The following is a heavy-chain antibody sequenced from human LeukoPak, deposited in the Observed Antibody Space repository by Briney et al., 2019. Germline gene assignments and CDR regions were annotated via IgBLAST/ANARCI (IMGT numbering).Heavy chain of an antibody. D-gene: IGHD3-10*01. CDR3: ARGKNYGYDY. Sequence: GGPLRLSCAASGFIFSTYEMNWLRQAPGKGLEWISYISSSVTTIYYADSVKGRFTISRDNAKNSLYLQMNSLSAEDTAVYYCARGKNYGYDYWGQGALVTVSS. V-gene: IGHV3-48*03. CDR2: ISSSVTTI. CDR1: GFIFSTYE. J-gene: IGHJ4*02.